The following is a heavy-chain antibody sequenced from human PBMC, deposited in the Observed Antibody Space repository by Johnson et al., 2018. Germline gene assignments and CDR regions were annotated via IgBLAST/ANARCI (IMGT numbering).Heavy chain of an antibody. CDR3: ARRIVRLRGIDPPDLDNWFDP. J-gene: IGHJ5*02. CDR2: IIPIFDTT. V-gene: IGHV1-69*01. CDR1: GGTFSNYA. D-gene: IGHD3-10*01. Sequence: QVRLVESGAEVKKPGSSVKVSCKASGGTFSNYAFTWVRQAPGQGLEWMGGIIPIFDTTNYAQKFQGRVTITADESTSTAYMELSSLRTEDTAVYYCARRIVRLRGIDPPDLDNWFDPWGQGTLVTVSS.